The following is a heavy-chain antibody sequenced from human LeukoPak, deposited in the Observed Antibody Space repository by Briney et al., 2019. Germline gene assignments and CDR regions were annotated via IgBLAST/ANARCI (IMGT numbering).Heavy chain of an antibody. CDR3: AKVLGGYNYGSSDY. J-gene: IGHJ4*02. D-gene: IGHD5-18*01. CDR2: ISGSGGNT. V-gene: IGHV3-23*01. CDR1: GFTFSNYA. Sequence: QPGGSLRLSCAASGFTFSNYAMSWVRQAPGRGLEWVSAISGSGGNTYYADSVKGRFTISRDNSKNTLYLQMNSLRAEDTAVYYCAKVLGGYNYGSSDYWGQGTLVTVSS.